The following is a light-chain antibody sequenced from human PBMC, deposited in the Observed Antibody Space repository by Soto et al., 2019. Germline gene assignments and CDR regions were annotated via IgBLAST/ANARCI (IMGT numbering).Light chain of an antibody. CDR3: CSYALL. CDR2: EGT. V-gene: IGLV2-23*01. CDR1: NSDVGTHNL. J-gene: IGLJ1*01. Sequence: QSALTQPASVSGSPGQSITISCTGTNSDVGTHNLVSWYQQHPGKAPKLIISEGTKRPSGDSTRFSGSKSANTASLTISGLQAEDEADYYCCSYALLFGSWTKVTVL.